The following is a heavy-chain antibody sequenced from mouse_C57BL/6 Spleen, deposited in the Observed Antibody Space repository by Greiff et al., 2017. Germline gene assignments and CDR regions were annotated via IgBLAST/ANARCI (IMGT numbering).Heavy chain of an antibody. V-gene: IGHV5-17*01. CDR2: ISSGSSTN. Sequence: EVKLMESGGGLVKPGGSLKLSCAASGFTFSDYGMHWVRQAPEKGLEWVAYISSGSSTNYYADTVKGRFTISRDNAKNTLFLQMTSLRSEDTAMYYCGRIGYAFAYWGQGTLVTVSA. D-gene: IGHD6-5*01. CDR1: GFTFSDYG. CDR3: GRIGYAFAY. J-gene: IGHJ3*01.